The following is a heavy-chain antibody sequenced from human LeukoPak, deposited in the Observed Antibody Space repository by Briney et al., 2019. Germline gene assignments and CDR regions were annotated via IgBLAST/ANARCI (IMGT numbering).Heavy chain of an antibody. CDR3: ARESGSSYYFDY. D-gene: IGHD1-26*01. CDR2: ISGSGGST. Sequence: GGSLRLSCAASGFTFSSYSMNWVRQAPGKGLEWVSAISGSGGSTYYADSVKGRFTISRDNSKNTLYLQVNSLRADDTAVYSCARESGSSYYFDYWGQGTPVTVSS. CDR1: GFTFSSYS. J-gene: IGHJ4*02. V-gene: IGHV3-23*01.